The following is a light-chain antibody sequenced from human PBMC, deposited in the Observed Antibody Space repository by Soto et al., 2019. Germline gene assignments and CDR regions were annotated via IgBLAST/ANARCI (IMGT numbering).Light chain of an antibody. Sequence: QSALTQPASVSGSPGQSITISCTGTGSDIGGYNYVSWYQQHPGKAPKVMIYEVSNRPSGVSNRFPASKSGNTASLTISGLQAEDEADYYCTSYTSSSSVVFGGGTKLTVL. CDR2: EVS. CDR3: TSYTSSSSVV. V-gene: IGLV2-14*01. CDR1: GSDIGGYNY. J-gene: IGLJ2*01.